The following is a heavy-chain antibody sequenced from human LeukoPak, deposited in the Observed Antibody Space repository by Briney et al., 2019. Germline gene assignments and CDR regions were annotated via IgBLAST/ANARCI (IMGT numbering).Heavy chain of an antibody. V-gene: IGHV1-2*02. CDR2: INPNSGGT. J-gene: IGHJ5*02. CDR3: ARKTAVAGDNWFDP. D-gene: IGHD6-19*01. CDR1: GYTFTGYY. Sequence: ASVNVSCEASGYTFTGYYMHWVRQAPGQGLEWMGWINPNSGGTNYAQKFQGRVTMTRDTSISTAYMELSGLRSDDTAVYYCARKTAVAGDNWFDPWGQGTLVTVSS.